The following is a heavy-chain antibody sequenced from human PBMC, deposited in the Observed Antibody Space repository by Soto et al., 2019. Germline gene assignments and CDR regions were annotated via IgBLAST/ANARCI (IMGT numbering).Heavy chain of an antibody. Sequence: QVQLQESGPGLVRPSQTLSLSCTVSGGSISNSANHWSWIRQHPGEGLEWIGYIYYSGGTYYSPSLKGRVTMSIDASKNQFSLKLSSVTAADTAVYYCAKGVRGVPNWFDSWGQGTLVTVSS. CDR3: AKGVRGVPNWFDS. J-gene: IGHJ5*01. CDR2: IYYSGGT. D-gene: IGHD3-10*01. V-gene: IGHV4-31*03. CDR1: GGSISNSANH.